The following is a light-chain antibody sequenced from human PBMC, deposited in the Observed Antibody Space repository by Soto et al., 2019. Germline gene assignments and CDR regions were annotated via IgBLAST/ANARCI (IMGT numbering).Light chain of an antibody. CDR1: QSIGSL. CDR2: KAS. J-gene: IGKJ1*01. Sequence: DIQMTQSPSTLSASVGDRVTITCRASQSIGSLLAWYQQKPGKAPKLLIYKASSLEIGAPSRFSGSGYGTEFTLTISSLQPDDFATYYCQQYSTYSRAFGQGTKV. V-gene: IGKV1-5*03. CDR3: QQYSTYSRA.